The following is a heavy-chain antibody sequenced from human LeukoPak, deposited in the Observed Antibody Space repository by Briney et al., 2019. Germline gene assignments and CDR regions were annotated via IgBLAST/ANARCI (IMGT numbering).Heavy chain of an antibody. CDR3: ARDPLISGVPAAIPGWFDP. CDR2: ISYDGSNK. V-gene: IGHV3-30-3*01. D-gene: IGHD2-2*01. Sequence: PGRSLRLSCAASGFTFSSYAMHWVRQAPGKGLEWVAVISYDGSNKYYADSVKGRFTISRDNSKNTLYLQMNSLRAEDTAVYYCARDPLISGVPAAIPGWFDPWGQGTLVTVSS. J-gene: IGHJ5*02. CDR1: GFTFSSYA.